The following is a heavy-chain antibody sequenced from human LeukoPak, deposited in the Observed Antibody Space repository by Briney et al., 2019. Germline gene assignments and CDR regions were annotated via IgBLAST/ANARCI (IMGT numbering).Heavy chain of an antibody. CDR3: AKGGNSGSYSHHPFDY. CDR1: GFTFIIYA. D-gene: IGHD1-26*01. J-gene: IGHJ4*02. V-gene: IGHV3-23*01. Sequence: PGGSLRLSCAASGFTFIIYAMRWARHAPGNGLDGVSVFRGSCGSTYYADSMTGRFTIPRDNSKNTLYLQMNSLRAEDTAVYYCAKGGNSGSYSHHPFDYWGQGTLVTVSS. CDR2: FRGSCGST.